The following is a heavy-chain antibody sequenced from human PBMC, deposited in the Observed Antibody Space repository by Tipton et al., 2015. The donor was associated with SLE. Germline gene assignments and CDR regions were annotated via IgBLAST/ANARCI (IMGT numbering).Heavy chain of an antibody. CDR1: GGSISSGSYY. V-gene: IGHV4-61*09. CDR2: IYTSGST. CDR3: ARTGF. D-gene: IGHD1-14*01. J-gene: IGHJ4*02. Sequence: TLSLTCTVSGGSISSGSYYWSWIRQPAGKGLEWIGYIYTSGSTNYNPSLKSRVTISVDTSKNQFSLKLSSVTAADTAVYYCARTGFWGQGALVTVSS.